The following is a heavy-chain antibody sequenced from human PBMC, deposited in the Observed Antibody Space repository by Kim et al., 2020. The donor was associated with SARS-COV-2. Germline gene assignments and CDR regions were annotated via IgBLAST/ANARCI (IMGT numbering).Heavy chain of an antibody. V-gene: IGHV4-59*08. CDR2: IYYSGST. D-gene: IGHD3-16*02. CDR1: GGSIRSYY. Sequence: SETLSLTCTVSGGSIRSYYWSWIRQPPGKGLEWIGYIYYSGSTNYNPSLKSRVTISVDTSKNQFSLKLSSVTAADTAVYYCARHHYVYVWGSYRYGMDVWGQGTTVTVSS. J-gene: IGHJ6*02. CDR3: ARHHYVYVWGSYRYGMDV.